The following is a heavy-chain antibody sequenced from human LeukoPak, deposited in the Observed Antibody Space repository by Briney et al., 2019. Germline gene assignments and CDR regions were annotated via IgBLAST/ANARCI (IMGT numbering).Heavy chain of an antibody. V-gene: IGHV3-30*04. CDR2: ISLNGGDT. J-gene: IGHJ4*02. Sequence: GGSLRLSCAASGFTFSSFAMHWVRQAPGKGLEWVAVISLNGGDTNYAGSVKGRFTISRDNSKNTLYLQMNSLRAGDTAVYYCARDYRRYCSSTSCQRDFDYWGQGTLVTVSS. D-gene: IGHD2-2*01. CDR3: ARDYRRYCSSTSCQRDFDY. CDR1: GFTFSSFA.